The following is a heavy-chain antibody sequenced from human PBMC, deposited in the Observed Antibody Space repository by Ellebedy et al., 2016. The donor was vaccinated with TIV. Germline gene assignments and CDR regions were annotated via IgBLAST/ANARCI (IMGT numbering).Heavy chain of an antibody. CDR2: ISSSSSTI. V-gene: IGHV3-48*02. CDR3: ARVRRYSSSWYYFDY. J-gene: IGHJ4*02. CDR1: GFTFSSYS. Sequence: GESLKISCAASGFTFSSYSMNWVRQAPGKGLEWVSYISSSSSTIYYADSVKGRFTISRDNAKNSLYLQMNSLRDEDTAVYYCARVRRYSSSWYYFDYWGQGTLVTVSS. D-gene: IGHD6-13*01.